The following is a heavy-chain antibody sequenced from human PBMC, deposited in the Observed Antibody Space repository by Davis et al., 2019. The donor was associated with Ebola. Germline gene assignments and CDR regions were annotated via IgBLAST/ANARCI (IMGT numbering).Heavy chain of an antibody. CDR1: GFTVSSNY. CDR2: FYRGGGT. V-gene: IGHV3-66*04. D-gene: IGHD3-22*01. J-gene: IGHJ3*02. Sequence: GGSLRLPCAASGFTVSSNYMSWVRQAPGKGLEWVSVFYRGGGTYYADSVKGRFNISRDKSKNTLHLQMNSLRVEDTAMYYCARPLILYNYDNDAFEIWGQGTMVTVSS. CDR3: ARPLILYNYDNDAFEI.